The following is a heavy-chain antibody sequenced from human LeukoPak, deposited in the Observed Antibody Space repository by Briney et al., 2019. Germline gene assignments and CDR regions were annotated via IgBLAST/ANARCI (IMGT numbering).Heavy chain of an antibody. CDR1: GYSFSNYW. CDR3: ARPPLSNWNHTDAFDI. Sequence: GESLKISCKGSGYSFSNYWIAWVRQMPGKGLEWMGIIYPGDSDTKYSRSFQGQVTISADKSISTAYLQWSSLKASDTAMYYCARPPLSNWNHTDAFDIWGQGTMVTVSS. D-gene: IGHD1-1*01. J-gene: IGHJ3*02. CDR2: IYPGDSDT. V-gene: IGHV5-51*01.